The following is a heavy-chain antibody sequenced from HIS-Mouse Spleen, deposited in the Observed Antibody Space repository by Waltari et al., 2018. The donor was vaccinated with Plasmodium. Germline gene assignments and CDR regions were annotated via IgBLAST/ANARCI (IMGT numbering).Heavy chain of an antibody. CDR1: GFTFSSYW. D-gene: IGHD6-13*01. V-gene: IGHV3-7*01. Sequence: EVQLVESGGGLVQPGGSLRLSCAASGFTFSSYWMSWVRQAPGKGLEGVANIKEDGSEKYYVDSVKGRFTISGDNAKNSLYRKMNSLRAEDTAVYYCASSWYWYFDLWGRGTLVTVAS. CDR2: IKEDGSEK. CDR3: ASSWYWYFDL. J-gene: IGHJ2*01.